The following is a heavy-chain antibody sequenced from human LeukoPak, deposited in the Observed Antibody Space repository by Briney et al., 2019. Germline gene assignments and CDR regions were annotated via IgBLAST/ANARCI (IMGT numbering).Heavy chain of an antibody. CDR3: ATLPFGVVMPDY. Sequence: GASVKVSFKFSGYTLSDLSMHWVRQAPGKGLEWMGGFDPENDGPIYAQKFQGRVTMTGDTSTDTAYMELSGLRSDDTAVYYCATLPFGVVMPDYWGQGTLVAVSS. CDR2: FDPENDGP. V-gene: IGHV1-24*01. J-gene: IGHJ4*02. D-gene: IGHD3-3*01. CDR1: GYTLSDLS.